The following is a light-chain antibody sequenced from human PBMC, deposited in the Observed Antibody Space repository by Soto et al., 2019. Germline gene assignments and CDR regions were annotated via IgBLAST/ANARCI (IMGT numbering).Light chain of an antibody. CDR1: SNDVGAFNY. J-gene: IGLJ3*02. Sequence: QSALTQPASVSGSPGQSITISCTGSSNDVGAFNYVSWYRHSPGEAPKVLIRGVSIRPSGVSIRFSASKSANTASLTISGLQAEDEALYYCSSYTTSNTWVFGGVTQLTVL. V-gene: IGLV2-14*03. CDR3: SSYTTSNTWV. CDR2: GVS.